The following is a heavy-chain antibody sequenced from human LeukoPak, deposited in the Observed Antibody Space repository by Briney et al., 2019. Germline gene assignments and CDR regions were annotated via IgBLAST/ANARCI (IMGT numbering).Heavy chain of an antibody. CDR2: IKQDGSEK. CDR3: ARARPDSSGYYYVAFDI. Sequence: GESLRLSCAASGFTFSSYWMSWVRQAPGKGLEWVANIKQDGSEKYYVDSVKGRFTISRDNAKNSLYLQMNSLRAEDTAVYYCARARPDSSGYYYVAFDIWGQGTMVTVSS. D-gene: IGHD3-22*01. CDR1: GFTFSSYW. V-gene: IGHV3-7*01. J-gene: IGHJ3*02.